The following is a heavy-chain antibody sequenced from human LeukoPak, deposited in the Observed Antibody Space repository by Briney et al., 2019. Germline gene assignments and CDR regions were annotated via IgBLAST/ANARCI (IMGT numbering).Heavy chain of an antibody. CDR3: ARETLGLFEY. CDR2: IFYSGST. Sequence: SGTLSLTCTVSGGSISSFYWSWIRQPPGKGLEWIGNIFYSGSTNYNTSLKNRVTISVDKSKSQFSLKLSSVTAADTAVYYCARETLGLFEYWGQGTLVTVSS. V-gene: IGHV4-4*08. CDR1: GGSISSFY. J-gene: IGHJ4*02.